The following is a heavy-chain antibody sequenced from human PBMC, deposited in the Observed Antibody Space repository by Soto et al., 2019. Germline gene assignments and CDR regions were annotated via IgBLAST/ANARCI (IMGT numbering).Heavy chain of an antibody. CDR2: IYYSGST. D-gene: IGHD3-3*01. Sequence: SETLSLTCTVSGGSISSSSFYWGWIRQPPGKGLEWIGSIYYSGSTYYSPSLKSRVTIFVDTSKNQFSLKLSSVTAADTAVYYCARQSGVWSGYLYYSNYYMDVWGKGTTVTVSS. J-gene: IGHJ6*03. CDR1: GGSISSSSFY. CDR3: ARQSGVWSGYLYYSNYYMDV. V-gene: IGHV4-39*01.